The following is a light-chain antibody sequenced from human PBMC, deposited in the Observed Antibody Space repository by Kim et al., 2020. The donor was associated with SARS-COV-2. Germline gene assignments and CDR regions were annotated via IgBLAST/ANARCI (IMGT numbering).Light chain of an antibody. Sequence: DIQMTQSPSSLSASVGDRVTITCRASQGIASYLAWYQQRPGEVPKLLIYGASALQSGVPSRFSGSGSGTDFILTISSLQPEDVATYYCQKYDGAPYSFGQGTKLEIK. J-gene: IGKJ2*01. CDR2: GAS. V-gene: IGKV1-27*01. CDR3: QKYDGAPYS. CDR1: QGIASY.